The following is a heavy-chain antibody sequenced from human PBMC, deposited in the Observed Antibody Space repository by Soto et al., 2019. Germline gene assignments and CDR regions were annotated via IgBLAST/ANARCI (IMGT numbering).Heavy chain of an antibody. V-gene: IGHV3-23*01. J-gene: IGHJ6*02. CDR3: AKDFKSYSSGRYGMDV. CDR1: VFTFSSHA. CDR2: ISSGGDNT. Sequence: EVQLLESGGGLVQPGGSLRLSCAASVFTFSSHAMSWVRQAPGKGLEWVSTISSGGDNTYSADAVKGRFTITRDNCNTTLYLLMTSPRAEDTAVYYCAKDFKSYSSGRYGMDVWGQGTTVTVSS. D-gene: IGHD6-19*01.